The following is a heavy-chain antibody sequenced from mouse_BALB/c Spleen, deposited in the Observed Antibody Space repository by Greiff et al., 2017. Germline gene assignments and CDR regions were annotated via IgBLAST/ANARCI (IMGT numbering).Heavy chain of an antibody. CDR3: ARGGNPLYYYAMDY. CDR2: ISSGSSTI. J-gene: IGHJ4*01. D-gene: IGHD2-1*01. CDR1: GFTFSSFG. V-gene: IGHV5-17*02. Sequence: DVHLVESGGGLVQPGGSRKLSCAASGFTFSSFGMHWVRQAPEKGLEWVAYISSGSSTIYYADTVKGRFTISRDNPKNTLFLQMTSLRSEDTAMYYCARGGNPLYYYAMDYWGQGTSVTVSS.